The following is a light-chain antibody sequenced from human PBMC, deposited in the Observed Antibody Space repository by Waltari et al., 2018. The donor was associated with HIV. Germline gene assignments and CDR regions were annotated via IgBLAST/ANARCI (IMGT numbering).Light chain of an antibody. CDR1: QSVTSN. J-gene: IGKJ1*01. V-gene: IGKV3-15*01. CDR2: GAS. Sequence: EIVMTQSPATLSLSPGERATLSCRASQSVTSNLAWYQQKPGQATRLLIYGASTRATGIPARFSGSGSGTEFTLTIRSLQSEDFAVYYCQQYNNWPTTFGQGTKVEIK. CDR3: QQYNNWPTT.